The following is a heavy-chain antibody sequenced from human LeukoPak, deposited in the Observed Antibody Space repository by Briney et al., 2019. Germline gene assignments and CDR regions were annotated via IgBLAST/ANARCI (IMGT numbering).Heavy chain of an antibody. CDR3: ARDYWRGINGIARPNYFDY. J-gene: IGHJ4*02. CDR2: INPSGGST. V-gene: IGHV1-46*01. Sequence: ASVKVSCKASGYTFTSYYMHWVRQAPGQGLEWMGIINPSGGSTSYAQKFQGSVTITADESTSTAYMELSSLRSEDTAVYYCARDYWRGINGIARPNYFDYWGQGTLVTVSS. CDR1: GYTFTSYY. D-gene: IGHD6-13*01.